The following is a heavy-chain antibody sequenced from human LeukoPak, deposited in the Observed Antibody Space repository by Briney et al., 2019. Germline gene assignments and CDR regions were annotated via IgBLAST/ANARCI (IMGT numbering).Heavy chain of an antibody. D-gene: IGHD1-26*01. CDR2: ISSSSSYI. CDR1: GFTFSSYS. CDR3: ARDLIVGATGAGYY. V-gene: IGHV3-21*01. Sequence: PGGSLRLSCAASGFTFSSYSMNWDRQAPGKGLEWVSSISSSSSYIYYADSVKGRFTISRDNAKNSLYLQMNSLRAEDTAVYYCARDLIVGATGAGYYWGQGTLVTVSS. J-gene: IGHJ4*02.